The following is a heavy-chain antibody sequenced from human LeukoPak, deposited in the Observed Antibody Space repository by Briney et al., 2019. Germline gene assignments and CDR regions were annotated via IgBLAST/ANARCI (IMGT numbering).Heavy chain of an antibody. D-gene: IGHD6-19*01. Sequence: PGRSLRLSCAASGFTFSSYGMHWVRQAPGKGLEWVAVIWYDGSNKYYADSVKGRFTISRDNSKNTLYLQMNSLRAEDTAVYYCARSKQWLGPYYFDYWGQGTLVTVSS. CDR2: IWYDGSNK. CDR1: GFTFSSYG. V-gene: IGHV3-33*01. J-gene: IGHJ4*02. CDR3: ARSKQWLGPYYFDY.